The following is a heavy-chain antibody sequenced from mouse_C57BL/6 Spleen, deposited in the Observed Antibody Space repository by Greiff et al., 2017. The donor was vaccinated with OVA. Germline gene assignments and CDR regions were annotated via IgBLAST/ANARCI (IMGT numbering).Heavy chain of an antibody. CDR2: IDPSDSYT. J-gene: IGHJ4*01. D-gene: IGHD1-1*01. CDR3: ASFDGSSSYAMDY. V-gene: IGHV1-69*01. CDR1: GYTFTSYW. Sequence: QVQLQQPGAELVMPGASVKLSCKASGYTFTSYWMHWVKQRPGQGLEWIGEIDPSDSYTNYNQKFKGKSTLTVDKSSSTAYMQLSSLTSEDSAVYYCASFDGSSSYAMDYWGQGTSVTVSS.